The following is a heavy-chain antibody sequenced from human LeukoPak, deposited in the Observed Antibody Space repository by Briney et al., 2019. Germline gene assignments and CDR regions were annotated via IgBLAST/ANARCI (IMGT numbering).Heavy chain of an antibody. V-gene: IGHV1-2*02. CDR1: VYTFTTYY. CDR3: ASNPLGCCSSTSCYEGDWFDP. Sequence: GASVNVSFKASVYTFTTYYMHWVRQAPGQGLEGMGWINPNSGGTNNAQKFQGRVTMTRDTSISTAYMELSRLRSDDTAVYYCASNPLGCCSSTSCYEGDWFDPWGQGTLVTVSS. CDR2: INPNSGGT. J-gene: IGHJ5*02. D-gene: IGHD2-2*03.